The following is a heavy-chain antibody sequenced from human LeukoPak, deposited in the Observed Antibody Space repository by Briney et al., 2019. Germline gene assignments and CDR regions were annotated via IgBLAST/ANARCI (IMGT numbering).Heavy chain of an antibody. CDR2: ISSSGSTI. CDR1: GFTFSSYE. Sequence: SGGSLRLSCAASGFTFSSYEMNWVRQAPGKGLEWVSYISSSGSTIYYADSVKGRFTISRDNAKSTLNLQMNSLRAEDTAVYYCARDLGQYYDTSDNWFDPWGQGTLVTVSS. CDR3: ARDLGQYYDTSDNWFDP. V-gene: IGHV3-48*03. J-gene: IGHJ5*02. D-gene: IGHD3-22*01.